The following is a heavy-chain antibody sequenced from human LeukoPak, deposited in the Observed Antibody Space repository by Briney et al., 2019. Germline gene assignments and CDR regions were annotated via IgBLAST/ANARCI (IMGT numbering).Heavy chain of an antibody. J-gene: IGHJ4*02. D-gene: IGHD1-26*01. CDR2: IYPGDSET. V-gene: IGHV5-51*01. CDR1: GYSFTTYW. Sequence: GYSLKISCKGSGYSFTTYWIGWVRQMPGKGLEWMGIIYPGDSETKYSPSFQGQVTISADKSISTAYLQWSSLKASDTAMYYCARIPLVGASYYFDYWGQGTLVTVSS. CDR3: ARIPLVGASYYFDY.